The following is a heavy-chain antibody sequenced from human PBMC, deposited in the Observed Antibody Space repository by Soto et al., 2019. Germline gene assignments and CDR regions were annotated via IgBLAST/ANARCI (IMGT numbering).Heavy chain of an antibody. CDR3: ARGPDDSDVPRWDY. Sequence: QVQLVQSGAEVRKPGASVRLACKASGYTFTRFYLHWVRQAPGQELEWMGIINTRGGTTAYAQNFRGRLTVTRDTSTNTLYMELSDLRSDDTAVYYCARGPDDSDVPRWDYWGQGTRVTVSS. D-gene: IGHD4-17*01. CDR2: INTRGGTT. CDR1: GYTFTRFY. J-gene: IGHJ4*02. V-gene: IGHV1-46*01.